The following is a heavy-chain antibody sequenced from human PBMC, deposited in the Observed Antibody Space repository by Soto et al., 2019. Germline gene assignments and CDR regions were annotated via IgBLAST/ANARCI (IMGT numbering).Heavy chain of an antibody. J-gene: IGHJ4*02. Sequence: SETLSLTCAVSSGSISSSNWWSWVRQPPGQGLEWIGEIYHSGSTNYNPSLKSRVTISVDKSKNQFSLKLSSVTAADTAVYYCARDGGYCSGGSCYRYFDYWGQGTLVTVSS. CDR1: SGSISSSNW. CDR2: IYHSGST. CDR3: ARDGGYCSGGSCYRYFDY. V-gene: IGHV4-4*02. D-gene: IGHD2-15*01.